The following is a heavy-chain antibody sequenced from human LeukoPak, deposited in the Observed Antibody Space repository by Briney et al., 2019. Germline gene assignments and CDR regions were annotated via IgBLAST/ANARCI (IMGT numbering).Heavy chain of an antibody. V-gene: IGHV3-9*01. CDR3: ARDAYSSSWTAFDI. Sequence: GRSLRLSCAASGFTFDDYAMHWVRQAPGKGLEWVSGISWNSGSIGYADSVKGRFTISRDNAKNSLYLQMNSLRAEDTALYYCARDAYSSSWTAFDIWGQGTMVTVSS. CDR2: ISWNSGSI. CDR1: GFTFDDYA. J-gene: IGHJ3*02. D-gene: IGHD6-13*01.